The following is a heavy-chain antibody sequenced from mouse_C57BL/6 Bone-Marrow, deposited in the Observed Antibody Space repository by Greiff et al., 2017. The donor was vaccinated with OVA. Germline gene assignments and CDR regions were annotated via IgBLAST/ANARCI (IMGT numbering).Heavy chain of an antibody. Sequence: QLQQSGAELARPGASVKLSCKASGYTFTSYGISWVKQRTGQGLEWIGEIYPRSGNTYYNEKFKGKATLTADKSSSTAYMERRSLTSEDAAVYVCAVCAYWGQGTLVTVSA. J-gene: IGHJ3*01. CDR3: AVCAY. CDR2: IYPRSGNT. V-gene: IGHV1-81*01. CDR1: GYTFTSYG.